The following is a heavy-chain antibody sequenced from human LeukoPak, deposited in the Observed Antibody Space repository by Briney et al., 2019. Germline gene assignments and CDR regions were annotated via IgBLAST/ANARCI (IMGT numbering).Heavy chain of an antibody. Sequence: GGSLRLSCAASGFSFGTFYMTWVRQAPGKGLESVAKINPEGTGEYYVDSVKGRFTISRDNTRNLLYLQVNSLRAEDTAVYFCALEEWWRFDYWGQGILVTVSS. CDR2: INPEGTGE. D-gene: IGHD2-15*01. V-gene: IGHV3-7*01. J-gene: IGHJ4*02. CDR1: GFSFGTFY. CDR3: ALEEWWRFDY.